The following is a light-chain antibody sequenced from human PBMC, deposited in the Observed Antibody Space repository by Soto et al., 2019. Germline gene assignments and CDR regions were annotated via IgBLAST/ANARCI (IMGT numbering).Light chain of an antibody. CDR3: QQRTDRPPWT. CDR2: DAS. Sequence: EIVLTQSPATLSLSPGERATLSCRASQSIGLAIAWYQHKPGQAPRLLIFDASQRATGIPARFRGSGSGKDFTLSISSLEPEDFAVYYCQQRTDRPPWTFGQGTKVESK. CDR1: QSIGLA. J-gene: IGKJ1*01. V-gene: IGKV3-11*01.